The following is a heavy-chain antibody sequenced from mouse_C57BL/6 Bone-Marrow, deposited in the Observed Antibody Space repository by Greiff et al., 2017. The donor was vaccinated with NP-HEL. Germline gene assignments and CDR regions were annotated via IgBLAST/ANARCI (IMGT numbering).Heavy chain of an antibody. V-gene: IGHV7-1*01. CDR3: ARGDSSGYAY. J-gene: IGHJ3*01. CDR2: SRNKANDYTT. Sequence: EVKLVESGGGLVQSGRSLRLSCATSGFTFSDFYMEWVRQAPGKGLEWIAASRNKANDYTTEYSASVKGRFIVSRDTSPTILYLQMNALIAEDTSIYYCARGDSSGYAYWGQGTLVTVSA. CDR1: GFTFSDFY. D-gene: IGHD3-2*02.